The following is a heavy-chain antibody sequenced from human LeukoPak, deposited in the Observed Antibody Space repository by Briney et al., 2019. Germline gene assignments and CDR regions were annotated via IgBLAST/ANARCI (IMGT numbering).Heavy chain of an antibody. CDR2: IGGSGGGT. D-gene: IGHD6-13*01. J-gene: IGHJ5*02. CDR3: ARDGAYSSSHAWFDP. Sequence: PGGSLRLSCAASGFTFSSYGMAWVRQAPGKGLEWVSAIGGSGGGTYYADSVKGRFTISRDNSKNTLYLQMNSLRAEDTAVYYCARDGAYSSSHAWFDPWGQGTLVTVSS. V-gene: IGHV3-23*01. CDR1: GFTFSSYG.